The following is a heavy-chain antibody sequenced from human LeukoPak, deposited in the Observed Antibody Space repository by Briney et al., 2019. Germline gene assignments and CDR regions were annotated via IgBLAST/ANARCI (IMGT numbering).Heavy chain of an antibody. CDR3: ARIYYSGSGSGEY. J-gene: IGHJ4*02. D-gene: IGHD3-10*01. V-gene: IGHV3-11*04. Sequence: PGRTLRLSCEASGFTFSDYYMSWIRQASGKGPEWVSYIGSNGGNIFYADSVKGRFTISRDNAKNALYLQLDSLRVEDTARYYCARIYYSGSGSGEYWGQGTMVTVSS. CDR2: IGSNGGNI. CDR1: GFTFSDYY.